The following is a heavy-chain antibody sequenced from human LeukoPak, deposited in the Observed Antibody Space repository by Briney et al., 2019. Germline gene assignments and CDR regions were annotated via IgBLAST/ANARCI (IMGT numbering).Heavy chain of an antibody. J-gene: IGHJ6*03. CDR1: GGSISSSSYY. D-gene: IGHD3-16*01. V-gene: IGHV4-39*07. CDR3: ARSPSSIGAHMDV. Sequence: SETLSLTCTVSGGSISSSSYYWGWIRQPPGKGLEWIGSIYYSGSTYYNPSLKSRVTISVDTSKNQFSLKLSSVTAADTAVYYCARSPSSIGAHMDVWGKGTTVTVSS. CDR2: IYYSGST.